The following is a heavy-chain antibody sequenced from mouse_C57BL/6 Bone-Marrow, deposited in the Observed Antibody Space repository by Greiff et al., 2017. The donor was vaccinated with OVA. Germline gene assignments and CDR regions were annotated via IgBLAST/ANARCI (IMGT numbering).Heavy chain of an antibody. CDR3: ASSRTKFAY. D-gene: IGHD1-3*01. Sequence: QVQLQQPGAELVKPGASVKLSCKASGYTFTSYWMQWVKQRPGQGLEWIGEIDPSDSYTNYNQKFKGKATLTVDTSSSTAYMQLSSLTSEDSAVYYCASSRTKFAYWGQGTLVTVSA. CDR2: IDPSDSYT. J-gene: IGHJ3*01. V-gene: IGHV1-50*01. CDR1: GYTFTSYW.